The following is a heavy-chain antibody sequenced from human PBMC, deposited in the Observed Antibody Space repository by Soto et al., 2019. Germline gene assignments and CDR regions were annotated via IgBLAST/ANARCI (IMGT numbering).Heavy chain of an antibody. CDR2: IYWADDT. J-gene: IGHJ4*02. CDR3: AQRSGAVHYFDY. D-gene: IGHD3-16*01. CDR1: GFSLSTNGVA. Sequence: QITLKESGPTLVKPTQPLTLTCSFSGFSLSTNGVAVGWIRQPPGKALEWVGIIYWADDTRYSPSLKSRHIITKDNSKNQVVLTMTNMDPVDTATYYWAQRSGAVHYFDYWAQGTLVTVSS. V-gene: IGHV2-5*02.